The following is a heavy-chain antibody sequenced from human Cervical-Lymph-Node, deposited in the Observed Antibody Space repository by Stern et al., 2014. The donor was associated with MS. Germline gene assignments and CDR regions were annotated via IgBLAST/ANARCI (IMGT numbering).Heavy chain of an antibody. CDR1: GFIFSNYA. D-gene: IGHD2-15*01. J-gene: IGHJ4*02. V-gene: IGHV3-30-3*01. Sequence: VQLVQSGGGVVQPGRSLRLSCAASGFIFSNYAMHWVRQAPGKGLDWVAFVSNEGSKQFYADSVKGRFTISRDNAHNTLYLQMNSLRPEDTAVYYCGRDTCRGGGCYFRYWGQGILITVSS. CDR2: VSNEGSKQ. CDR3: GRDTCRGGGCYFRY.